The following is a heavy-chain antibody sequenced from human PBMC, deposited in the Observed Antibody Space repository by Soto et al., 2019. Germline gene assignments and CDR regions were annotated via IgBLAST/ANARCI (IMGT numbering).Heavy chain of an antibody. D-gene: IGHD3-22*01. Sequence: GGSLRLSCAASGFTFSNYAMHWVRQAPGKGLEWVAVISYDGSNKYYADSVKGRFTISRDNSKNTLYLQMNSLRAEDTAVYYCARRIVVVADAFDIWGQGTMVTVSS. CDR2: ISYDGSNK. CDR3: ARRIVVVADAFDI. CDR1: GFTFSNYA. V-gene: IGHV3-30-3*01. J-gene: IGHJ3*02.